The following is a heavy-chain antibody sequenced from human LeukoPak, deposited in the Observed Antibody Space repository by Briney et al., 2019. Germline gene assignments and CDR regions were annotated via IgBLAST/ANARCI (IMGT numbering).Heavy chain of an antibody. CDR3: ARDCSPRFLWGVDP. CDR1: GFTFSDYY. V-gene: IGHV3-11*04. J-gene: IGHJ5*02. Sequence: GGSLRLSCAASGFTFSDYYMSWIRQAPGKGLEWVSYISSSGSTIYYADSVKGRFTIPRDNAKNSLYLQMNSLRAEDTAVYYYARDCSPRFLWGVDPWGQGTLVTVSS. CDR2: ISSSGSTI. D-gene: IGHD3-10*01.